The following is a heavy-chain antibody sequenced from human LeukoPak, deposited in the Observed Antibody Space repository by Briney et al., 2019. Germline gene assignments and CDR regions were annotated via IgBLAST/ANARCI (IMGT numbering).Heavy chain of an antibody. CDR3: TTVWNCGGDCSDAFDI. Sequence: GGSLRLSCAASGFSFRNAWMSWVRQAPGKGPEWVGRIKSKTDGGTTDYAAPVKGRFTISRDDSKNTLYLQMNSLKTEDTAVYYCTTVWNCGGDCSDAFDIWGQGTMVTVSS. J-gene: IGHJ3*02. CDR2: IKSKTDGGTT. D-gene: IGHD2-21*02. V-gene: IGHV3-15*01. CDR1: GFSFRNAW.